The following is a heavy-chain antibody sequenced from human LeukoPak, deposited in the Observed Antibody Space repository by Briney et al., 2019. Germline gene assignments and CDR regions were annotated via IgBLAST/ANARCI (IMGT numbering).Heavy chain of an antibody. D-gene: IGHD3-10*01. Sequence: PSETLSLTCTVSGGSINNYYWTWIRQPPGKRLEWLGYISYSGSTSYIPSLKSRVTISVDTSKNQFSLKLSSVTAADTAVYYCARFLSYGSGSYTYNWFDPWGQGTLVTVSS. J-gene: IGHJ5*02. CDR1: GGSINNYY. V-gene: IGHV4-59*12. CDR3: ARFLSYGSGSYTYNWFDP. CDR2: ISYSGST.